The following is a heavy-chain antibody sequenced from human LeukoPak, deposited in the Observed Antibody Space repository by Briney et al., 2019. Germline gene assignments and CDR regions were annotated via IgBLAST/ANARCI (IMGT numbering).Heavy chain of an antibody. V-gene: IGHV4-4*02. Sequence: SETLSLTCAVSGGSISSSNWWSWVRPPPGKGLEWIGEIYHSGSTNYNPSLKSRVTISVDKSKNQFSLKLSSVTAADTAVYYCARGREYSSGWYPYYYYGMDVWGQGTTVTVSS. D-gene: IGHD6-19*01. J-gene: IGHJ6*02. CDR2: IYHSGST. CDR3: ARGREYSSGWYPYYYYGMDV. CDR1: GGSISSSNW.